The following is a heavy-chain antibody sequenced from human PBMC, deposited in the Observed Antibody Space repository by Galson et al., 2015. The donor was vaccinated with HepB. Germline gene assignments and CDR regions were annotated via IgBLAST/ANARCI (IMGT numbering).Heavy chain of an antibody. V-gene: IGHV3-30*01. CDR3: ARDPAPRVLYYFDY. CDR1: GFTFSNHA. Sequence: SLRLSCAASGFTFSNHAMHWVRQAPGKGLEWVAVLSYDGSNEFYADSVKGRFTISRDNSKTTLYLQMNSLRAEDTAIYYCARDPAPRVLYYFDYWGQGTLVTVSS. CDR2: LSYDGSNE. J-gene: IGHJ4*02.